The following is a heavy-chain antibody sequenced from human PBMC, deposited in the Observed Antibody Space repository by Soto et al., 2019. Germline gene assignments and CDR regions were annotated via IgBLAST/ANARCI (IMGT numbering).Heavy chain of an antibody. J-gene: IGHJ5*02. CDR1: GGSISSYY. V-gene: IGHV4-59*01. CDR3: ASTDSSSWYFWFDP. Sequence: SETLSLTCTVSGGSISSYYWSWIRQPPGKGLEWIGYIYYSGSTNYNPSLKSRVTISVDTSKNQFSLKLSSVTAADTAVYYCASTDSSSWYFWFDPWGQGTLVTVSS. CDR2: IYYSGST. D-gene: IGHD6-13*01.